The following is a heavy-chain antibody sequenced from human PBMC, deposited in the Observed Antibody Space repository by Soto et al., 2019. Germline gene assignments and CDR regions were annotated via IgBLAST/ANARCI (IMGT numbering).Heavy chain of an antibody. CDR2: IYHSGST. J-gene: IGHJ6*02. V-gene: IGHV4-30-2*01. D-gene: IGHD6-6*01. CDR3: ALPFLPGPFSTSAPSGNYYFDMDV. Sequence: SETLSLTCAVSGGSISSGGYSWSWIRQPPGKGLEWIVYIYHSGSTYYNPSLKSRVTISVDRSKNQFSLKLSSVTAADTAVYYCALPFLPGPFSTSAPSGNYYFDMDVWGQGTTVTVSS. CDR1: GGSISSGGYS.